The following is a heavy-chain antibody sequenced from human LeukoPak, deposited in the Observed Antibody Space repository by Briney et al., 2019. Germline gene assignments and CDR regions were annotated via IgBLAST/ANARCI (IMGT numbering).Heavy chain of an antibody. J-gene: IGHJ4*02. CDR2: IYHSGST. CDR3: ARGDGYSGSYWFDY. CDR1: GGSISSGGYY. D-gene: IGHD1-26*01. Sequence: PSETLSLTCTVSGGSISSGGYYWSWIRQPPGKGLEWIGYIYHSGSTYYNPSLKSRVTISVDRSKNQFSLKLSSVTAADTAVYYCARGDGYSGSYWFDYWGQGTLVTVPS. V-gene: IGHV4-30-2*01.